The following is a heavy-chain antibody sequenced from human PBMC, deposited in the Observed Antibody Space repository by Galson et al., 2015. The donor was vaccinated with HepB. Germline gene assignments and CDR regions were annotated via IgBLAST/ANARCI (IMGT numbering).Heavy chain of an antibody. CDR1: GFTFSSYA. V-gene: IGHV3-23*01. Sequence: SLRLSCAASGFTFSSYAMSWARQAPGEGLEWVSGISGSGGNTYYADSVKGRFTISRDNSKNTLYLQMNSLRAEDTAVYYCAKDGPGFSSGWYDYWGQGTLVTVSS. J-gene: IGHJ4*02. CDR2: ISGSGGNT. D-gene: IGHD6-19*01. CDR3: AKDGPGFSSGWYDY.